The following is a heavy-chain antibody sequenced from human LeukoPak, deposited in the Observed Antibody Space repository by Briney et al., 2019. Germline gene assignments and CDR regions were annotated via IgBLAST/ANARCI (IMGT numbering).Heavy chain of an antibody. V-gene: IGHV4-39*01. CDR3: ARLQQWLVRGGSDY. Sequence: SETLSLTCTVSGGSISSSNYYWGWIRQPPGKGLEWIGSIYYSGITYYNPSLKSRVTISVETSNNQFSLKLSSVTAADTAVYYCARLQQWLVRGGSDYWGQGTLVTVSS. J-gene: IGHJ4*02. D-gene: IGHD6-19*01. CDR1: GGSISSSNYY. CDR2: IYYSGIT.